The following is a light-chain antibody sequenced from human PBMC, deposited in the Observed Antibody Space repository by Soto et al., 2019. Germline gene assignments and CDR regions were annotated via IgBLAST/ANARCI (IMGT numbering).Light chain of an antibody. V-gene: IGKV1-5*03. CDR2: TAS. CDR1: QSIRAW. J-gene: IGKJ5*01. Sequence: DIQMTPSPSTLSASVGESVTITCRASQSIRAWLAWYQQKPGKAPKLLIYTASNVESGVPSRFSGSGSGTEFTLTISSLQPDDFATYYCQQYHSYPLTFGQGTRLEIK. CDR3: QQYHSYPLT.